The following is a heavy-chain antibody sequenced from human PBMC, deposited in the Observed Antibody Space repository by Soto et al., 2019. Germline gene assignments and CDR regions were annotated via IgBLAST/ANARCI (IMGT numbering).Heavy chain of an antibody. J-gene: IGHJ3*02. CDR3: ANRLGTYLLSGLTFDI. CDR2: IAESGGGT. V-gene: IGHV3-23*01. D-gene: IGHD1-26*01. Sequence: GGSLRLSCTASGFTFSSHPMSWVRQAPGRGLEWVSAIAESGGGTAYVDSVKGRFTISRDNAKNRLYLQMNSLRAEDTAVYYCANRLGTYLLSGLTFDIWGQGTMVTVSS. CDR1: GFTFSSHP.